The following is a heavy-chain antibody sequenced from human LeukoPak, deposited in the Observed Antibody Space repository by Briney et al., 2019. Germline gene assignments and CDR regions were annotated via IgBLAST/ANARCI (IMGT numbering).Heavy chain of an antibody. V-gene: IGHV4-59*08. J-gene: IGHJ4*02. CDR2: IHYSGST. Sequence: SETLSLTCTVSGGSISSNYRSWIRQPPGKGLEWIGDIHYSGSTNYNPSLKSRATISVDTSKNQFSLRLSSVTAADTAVYYCARHVEYCGGGSCYTLQIDYWGQGTLVTVSS. CDR3: ARHVEYCGGGSCYTLQIDY. D-gene: IGHD2-15*01. CDR1: GGSISSNY.